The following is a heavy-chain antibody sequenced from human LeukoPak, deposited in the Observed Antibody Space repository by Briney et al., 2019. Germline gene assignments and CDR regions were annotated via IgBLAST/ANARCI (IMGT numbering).Heavy chain of an antibody. V-gene: IGHV3-23*01. CDR2: ISGSGGST. CDR1: GFTFSSYV. D-gene: IGHD2-8*01. J-gene: IGHJ6*02. Sequence: GGSLRLSCAASGFTFSSYVMSWVRQAPGKGLEWVSAISGSGGSTYYADSVKGRFTISRDNSKNTLYLQMNSLRAEDTAVYYCAKAKAGVVYYYYGMDVWGQGTTVTVSS. CDR3: AKAKAGVVYYYYGMDV.